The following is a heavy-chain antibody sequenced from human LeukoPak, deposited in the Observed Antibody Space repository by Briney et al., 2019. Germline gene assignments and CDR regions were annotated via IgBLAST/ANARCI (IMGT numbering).Heavy chain of an antibody. CDR3: AKINSGSYTDY. J-gene: IGHJ4*02. Sequence: GGSLRLSCAASGFTFSNYAMSWVRQAPGKGLEWVSSISSSGGGTYYADSMKGRFTISRDNSKNTLSLQMNSLKAEDTAVYYCAKINSGSYTDYWGQGTLVTVSS. CDR1: GFTFSNYA. CDR2: ISSSGGGT. V-gene: IGHV3-23*01. D-gene: IGHD1-26*01.